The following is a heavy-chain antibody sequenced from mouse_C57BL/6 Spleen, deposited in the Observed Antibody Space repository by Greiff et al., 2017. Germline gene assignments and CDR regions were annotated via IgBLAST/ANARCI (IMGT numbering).Heavy chain of an antibody. CDR2: IYPGSGST. V-gene: IGHV1-55*01. Sequence: QVQLQQSGAELVKPGASVKMSCKASGYTFTSYWITWVKQRPGQGLEWIGDIYPGSGSTNYNEKFKSKATLTVDTSSSTAYMQLSSLTSEDSAVYYCARSGTTVPYAMDYWGQGTSVTVSS. CDR3: ARSGTTVPYAMDY. J-gene: IGHJ4*01. D-gene: IGHD1-1*01. CDR1: GYTFTSYW.